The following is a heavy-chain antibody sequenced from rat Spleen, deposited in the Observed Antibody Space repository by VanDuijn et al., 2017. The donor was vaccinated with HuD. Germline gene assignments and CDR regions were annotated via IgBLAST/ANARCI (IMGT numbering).Heavy chain of an antibody. J-gene: IGHJ4*01. CDR2: INKDSSTI. V-gene: IGHV4-2*01. CDR1: GFNFNDYW. Sequence: EVKLVESGGGLVQPGRSLKLSCAASGFNFNDYWMGWVRQAPGKGLEWIGEINKDSSTINYTPSLKDKFTISRDNAQNTLYLQMSKLGSEDTAIYFCARVQAPYYYSSYIYGVMDAWGQGASVTVSS. CDR3: ARVQAPYYYSSYIYGVMDA. D-gene: IGHD1-2*01.